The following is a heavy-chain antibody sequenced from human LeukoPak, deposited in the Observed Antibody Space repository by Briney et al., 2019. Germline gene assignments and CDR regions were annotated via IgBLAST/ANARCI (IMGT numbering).Heavy chain of an antibody. CDR1: GFTFTSSA. Sequence: SVKASCKASGFTFTSSAMQWVRQARGQRLEWIGWIVVGSGNTNYAQKFQERVTITRDMSTSTAYMELSSLRSEDTAVYYCAAANDYYGSGSHLPDYWGQGTLVTVSS. V-gene: IGHV1-58*02. CDR2: IVVGSGNT. D-gene: IGHD3-10*01. CDR3: AAANDYYGSGSHLPDY. J-gene: IGHJ4*02.